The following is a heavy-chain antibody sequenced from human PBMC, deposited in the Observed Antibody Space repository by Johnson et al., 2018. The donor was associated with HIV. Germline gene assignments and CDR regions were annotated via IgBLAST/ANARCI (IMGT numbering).Heavy chain of an antibody. Sequence: VQLVESGGGLVQPGRSLRLSCAASGFTFDDYAMHWVRQATGKGLEWVSGIGTAGDTHYADSLKGRFTISRDNSKNTLYLQMNSLRAEDTAVYYCARDGSNFGAFDIWGQGTMVTVSS. CDR1: GFTFDDYA. CDR2: IGTAGDT. CDR3: ARDGSNFGAFDI. V-gene: IGHV3-13*01. J-gene: IGHJ3*02. D-gene: IGHD1-1*01.